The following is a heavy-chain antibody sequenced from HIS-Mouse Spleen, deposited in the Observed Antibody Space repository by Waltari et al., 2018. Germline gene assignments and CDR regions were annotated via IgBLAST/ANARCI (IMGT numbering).Heavy chain of an antibody. J-gene: IGHJ4*02. CDR1: GGSFSGYY. Sequence: QVQLQQWGAGLLKPSETLSLTCAVYGGSFSGYYWSWIRQPPGKGLEWIREINHSGSTNYNPSLKRRVTISGDTSKNQFSLKLSSVTAADTAVYYCARMGPASGSYGDYWGQGTLVTVSS. V-gene: IGHV4-34*01. D-gene: IGHD1-26*01. CDR2: INHSGST. CDR3: ARMGPASGSYGDY.